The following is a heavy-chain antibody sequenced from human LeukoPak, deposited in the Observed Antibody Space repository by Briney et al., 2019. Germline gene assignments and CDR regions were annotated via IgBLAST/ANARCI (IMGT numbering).Heavy chain of an antibody. Sequence: GGSLRLSCTASGFTFGDYAMSWVRQAPGKGLEWVGFIRSKAYGGTTEYAASVKCRFTISRDDSKSIPYLQMNSLKTEDTAVYYCTRVRGLPFDYWGQGTLVTVSS. CDR3: TRVRGLPFDY. V-gene: IGHV3-49*04. J-gene: IGHJ4*02. D-gene: IGHD4-11*01. CDR1: GFTFGDYA. CDR2: IRSKAYGGTT.